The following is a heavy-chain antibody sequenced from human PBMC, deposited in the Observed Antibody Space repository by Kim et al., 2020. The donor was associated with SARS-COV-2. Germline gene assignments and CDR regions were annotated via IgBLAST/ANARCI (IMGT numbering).Heavy chain of an antibody. Sequence: GGSLRLSCAASGFTFSSYSMNWVRQAPGKGLEWVSYISSSSTIYYADSVKGRFTISRDNAKNSLYLQMNSLRDEDTAVYYCAIDYGDYPTGYFDYWGQGT. CDR3: AIDYGDYPTGYFDY. CDR1: GFTFSSYS. V-gene: IGHV3-48*02. J-gene: IGHJ4*02. D-gene: IGHD4-17*01. CDR2: ISSSSTI.